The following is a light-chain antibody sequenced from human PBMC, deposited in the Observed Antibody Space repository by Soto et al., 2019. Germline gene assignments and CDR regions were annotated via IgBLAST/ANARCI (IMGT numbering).Light chain of an antibody. J-gene: IGKJ2*01. Sequence: DIQMTQSPSSLSASVGDRVTITCRASQSISTYLHWYQQKPGKAPKFLIYAASNLQSGVPPRFSVSRSGTDFALTISSLQPEDFATSYCQQNYNKAYTFGQGTRLEIK. CDR2: AAS. V-gene: IGKV1-39*01. CDR3: QQNYNKAYT. CDR1: QSISTY.